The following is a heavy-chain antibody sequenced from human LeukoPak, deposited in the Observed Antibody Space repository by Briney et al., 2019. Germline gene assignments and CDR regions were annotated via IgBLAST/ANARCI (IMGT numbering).Heavy chain of an antibody. CDR3: ARDEDIGVTAPDY. Sequence: GGSLRLSCAASGFTFSGYSMNWVRQSPGKGLEWLSFIGGSGSSIYYADSVKGRFTISRDNAKSTLYLQMNSLRADDTALYYCARDEDIGVTAPDYWGQGTLVTVSP. J-gene: IGHJ4*02. D-gene: IGHD2-15*01. CDR2: IGGSGSSI. V-gene: IGHV3-48*01. CDR1: GFTFSGYS.